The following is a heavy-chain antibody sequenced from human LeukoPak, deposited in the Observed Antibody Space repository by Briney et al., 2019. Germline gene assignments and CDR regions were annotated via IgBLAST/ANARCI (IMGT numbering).Heavy chain of an antibody. CDR1: GFTFSTSS. CDR3: ARVLWGDWLSDY. D-gene: IGHD3-9*01. CDR2: ISSTSTYI. Sequence: GGSLTLSCAASGFTFSTSSMNWVRQAPGKGLEWVSAISSTSTYIYYADSVMGRFTISRDNAKNSLYLQMNSLRAEDTAIYYCARVLWGDWLSDYWGQGTLVTVSS. J-gene: IGHJ4*02. V-gene: IGHV3-21*01.